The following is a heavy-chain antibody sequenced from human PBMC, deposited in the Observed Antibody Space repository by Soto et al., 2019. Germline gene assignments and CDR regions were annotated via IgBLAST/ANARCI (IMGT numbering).Heavy chain of an antibody. CDR2: INHSGST. CDR3: ARDTITGLSEY. V-gene: IGHV4-34*01. J-gene: IGHJ4*02. CDR1: GGSFSGYY. Sequence: SETLSLTCAVYGGSFSGYYWTWIRQPPGTGLEWIGEINHSGSTNYNPSLKSRVTISVDTSKNQFSLKLTSVTAADTAVHYCARDTITGLSEYWRQGTLITVSS. D-gene: IGHD2-8*02.